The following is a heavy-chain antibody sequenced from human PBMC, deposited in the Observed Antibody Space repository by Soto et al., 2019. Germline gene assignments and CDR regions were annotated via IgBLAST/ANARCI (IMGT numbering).Heavy chain of an antibody. V-gene: IGHV3-30*18. CDR3: AKEPTSSSGWYWDYYYYGMDV. D-gene: IGHD6-19*01. Sequence: GGSLRLPCAASGFTFSSYGMHWVRQAPGKGLEWVAVISYDGSNKYYADSVKGRFTISRDNSKNTLYLQMNSLRAEDTAVYYCAKEPTSSSGWYWDYYYYGMDVWGQGTTVTVSS. J-gene: IGHJ6*02. CDR1: GFTFSSYG. CDR2: ISYDGSNK.